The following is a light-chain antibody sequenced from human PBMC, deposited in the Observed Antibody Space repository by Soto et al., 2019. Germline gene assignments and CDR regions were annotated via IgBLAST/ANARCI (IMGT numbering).Light chain of an antibody. Sequence: EIVLTQSPGTLSLSPGERATLSCRASESVSNYLAWYQRKPGQAPRLLIYGASSRATDIPDRISGSGSGADFSLTISRLEPKGFALYYCHQYGGSPQTFGQGTKVEIK. CDR2: GAS. CDR3: HQYGGSPQT. J-gene: IGKJ1*01. CDR1: ESVSNY. V-gene: IGKV3-20*01.